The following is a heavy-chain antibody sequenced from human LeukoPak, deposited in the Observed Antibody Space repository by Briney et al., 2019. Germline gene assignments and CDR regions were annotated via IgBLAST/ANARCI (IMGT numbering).Heavy chain of an antibody. J-gene: IGHJ6*03. CDR2: ISYDGSNK. CDR3: AKDLYDFWSGYPHYYYYYMDV. CDR1: GFTFSSYG. Sequence: GGSLRLSCAASGFTFSSYGMHWVRQAPGKGLEWVAVISYDGSNKYYADSVKGRFAISRDSSENTLHLQMNSLRAEDTAVYYCAKDLYDFWSGYPHYYYYYMDVWGKGTTVTVSS. V-gene: IGHV3-30*18. D-gene: IGHD3-3*01.